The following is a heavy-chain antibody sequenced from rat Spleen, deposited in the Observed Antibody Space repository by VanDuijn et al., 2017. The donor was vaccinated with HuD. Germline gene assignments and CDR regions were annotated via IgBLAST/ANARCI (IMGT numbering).Heavy chain of an antibody. CDR3: TRYNSGYYFDY. CDR2: ITNASGRT. CDR1: GFTFNNYW. V-gene: IGHV5-31*01. J-gene: IGHJ2*01. D-gene: IGHD4-3*01. Sequence: EVQLVESGGGLVQPGGSLKLSCVASGFTFNNYWMTWIRQAPGKGLEWVASITNASGRTYYPDSVKGRFTISRDNAKSTLYLEMDSLRSEDTATYYCTRYNSGYYFDYWGQGVMVTVSS.